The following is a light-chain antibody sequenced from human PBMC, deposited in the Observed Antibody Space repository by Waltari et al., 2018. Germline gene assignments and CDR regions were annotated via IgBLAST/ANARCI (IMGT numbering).Light chain of an antibody. CDR1: HGISNL. V-gene: IGKV1-27*01. J-gene: IGKJ2*01. CDR3: QRYQRAPYT. CDR2: GAS. Sequence: DIQMTQSPSSLSASVGDRVTITCRASHGISNLLAWYQQKPGKVPKLLIYGASILQSGVPSRFGGSGAGTDFTLTISSLQPEDVATYCCQRYQRAPYTFGQGTKLEIK.